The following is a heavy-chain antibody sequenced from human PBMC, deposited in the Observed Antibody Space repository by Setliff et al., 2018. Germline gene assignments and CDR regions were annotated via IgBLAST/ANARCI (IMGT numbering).Heavy chain of an antibody. D-gene: IGHD6-6*01. Sequence: GASVKVSCKASGYTFTSYGISWVRQAPGQGLEWMGWISAYNGNTNYAQKLQGRVTMTRNTSISTAYMELSSLRSEDTAVYYCARGGIAARPGSWVYFDYWGQGTLVTVSS. CDR1: GYTFTSYG. CDR3: ARGGIAARPGSWVYFDY. V-gene: IGHV1-18*01. J-gene: IGHJ4*02. CDR2: ISAYNGNT.